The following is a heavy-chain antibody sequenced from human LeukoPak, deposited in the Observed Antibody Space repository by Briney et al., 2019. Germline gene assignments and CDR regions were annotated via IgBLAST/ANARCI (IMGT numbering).Heavy chain of an antibody. V-gene: IGHV1-8*03. CDR3: ARDREYWQQLVWGFDP. D-gene: IGHD6-13*01. J-gene: IGHJ5*02. CDR1: GYTFTSYD. CDR2: MNPNSGNT. Sequence: ASVKVSCKASGYTFTSYDINWVRQATGQGLEWMGWMNPNSGNTGYAQKFQGRVTITRNTSISTAYMELSSLRSEDTAVYYCARDREYWQQLVWGFDPWGQGTLVTVSS.